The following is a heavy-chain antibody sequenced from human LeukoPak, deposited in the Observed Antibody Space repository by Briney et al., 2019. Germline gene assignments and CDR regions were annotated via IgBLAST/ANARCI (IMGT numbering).Heavy chain of an antibody. CDR2: MNPNSGNT. V-gene: IGHV1-8*03. CDR1: GYTFTSCD. J-gene: IGHJ6*03. Sequence: ASVKVSCMASGYTFTSCDINWVRPATGQGLEWMGWMNPNSGNTGYAQKFQGRVTITRNTSISTAYMELSSLRSEDTAVYYCARLGGGVYYYYYMDVWGKGTTVTVSS. D-gene: IGHD3-16*01. CDR3: ARLGGGVYYYYYMDV.